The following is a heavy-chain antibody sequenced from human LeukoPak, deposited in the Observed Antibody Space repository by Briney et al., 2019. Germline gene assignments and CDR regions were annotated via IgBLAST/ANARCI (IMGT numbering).Heavy chain of an antibody. V-gene: IGHV1-2*02. CDR1: GYTFTGYY. J-gene: IGHJ4*02. Sequence: ASVKVSCKASGYTFTGYYMHWVRQAPGQGLEWMGWINPNSGGTNYAQKFQGRVTMTRDTSISTAYMELSRLRSDDTAVYYCARDHYGSGSSVVDYWGQGTLVTVSS. D-gene: IGHD3-10*01. CDR3: ARDHYGSGSSVVDY. CDR2: INPNSGGT.